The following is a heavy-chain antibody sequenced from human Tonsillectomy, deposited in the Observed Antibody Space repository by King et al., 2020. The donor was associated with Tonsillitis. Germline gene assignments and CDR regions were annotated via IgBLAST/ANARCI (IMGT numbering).Heavy chain of an antibody. Sequence: VQLVESGGGLVQPGGSLRLSCSASGFTFNIYAMYWVRQAPGKGLEYVSAISSNGGSTYYADSVKGRFTISRDNSKNTLYLQMSSLRAEDTAVYYCVSLDSSGYYYYYWGQGTLVTVSS. CDR3: VSLDSSGYYYYY. D-gene: IGHD3-22*01. CDR1: GFTFNIYA. V-gene: IGHV3-64D*06. CDR2: ISSNGGST. J-gene: IGHJ4*02.